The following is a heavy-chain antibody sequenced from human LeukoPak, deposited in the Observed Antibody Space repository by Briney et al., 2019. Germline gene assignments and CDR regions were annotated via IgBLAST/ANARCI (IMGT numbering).Heavy chain of an antibody. CDR1: GFTFSSYS. J-gene: IGHJ4*02. D-gene: IGHD1-26*01. CDR2: ISSSSSYI. CDR3: ARDSPWELLRGSY. V-gene: IGHV3-21*01. Sequence: GGSLRLSCAASGFTFSSYSMNWVRQAPGKGLEWVSSISSSSSYIYYAGSVKGRFTISRDNAKNSLYLQMNSLRVEDTAVYYCARDSPWELLRGSYWGQGTLVTVSS.